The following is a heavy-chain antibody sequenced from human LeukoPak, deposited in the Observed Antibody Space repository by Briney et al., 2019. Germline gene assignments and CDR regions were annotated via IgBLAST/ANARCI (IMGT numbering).Heavy chain of an antibody. Sequence: ASVKVSCKASEYTFTGYYMHWVRQAPGQGLEWMGWINPNSGGTNYAQKFQGRVTMTRDTSISTAYMELSRLRSDDTAVYYCARIKYNDYYGSGTTKNWFDPWGQGTLVTVSS. D-gene: IGHD3-10*01. J-gene: IGHJ5*02. CDR2: INPNSGGT. CDR3: ARIKYNDYYGSGTTKNWFDP. CDR1: EYTFTGYY. V-gene: IGHV1-2*02.